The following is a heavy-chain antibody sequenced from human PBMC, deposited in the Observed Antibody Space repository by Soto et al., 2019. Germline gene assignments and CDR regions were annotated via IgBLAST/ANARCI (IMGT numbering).Heavy chain of an antibody. Sequence: QVQLVESGGGVVQAGRSLRLSCAASGFTFSTYGMHWVRQAPGRGLEWVAFISYDGSNKYYADSVKGRFTISRDNSKNTLYLQMNSLRAEDTAMFYCAKEGGSYSWGQGTLVSVSS. CDR1: GFTFSTYG. J-gene: IGHJ4*02. CDR2: ISYDGSNK. D-gene: IGHD1-26*01. V-gene: IGHV3-30*18. CDR3: AKEGGSYS.